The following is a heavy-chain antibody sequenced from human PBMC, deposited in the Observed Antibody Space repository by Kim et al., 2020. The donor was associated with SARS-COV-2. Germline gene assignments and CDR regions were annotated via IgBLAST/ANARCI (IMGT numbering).Heavy chain of an antibody. Sequence: GESLKISCKGSGYSFTTYWIGWVRQMPGKGLEWVGIIYPGDSDTRYSPSFQGQVTISADKSITTAYLQWSSLKASDTAMYYCARRTGSSSSPADYWGQGTLVTVSS. CDR3: ARRTGSSSSPADY. V-gene: IGHV5-51*01. CDR2: IYPGDSDT. D-gene: IGHD6-6*01. CDR1: GYSFTTYW. J-gene: IGHJ4*02.